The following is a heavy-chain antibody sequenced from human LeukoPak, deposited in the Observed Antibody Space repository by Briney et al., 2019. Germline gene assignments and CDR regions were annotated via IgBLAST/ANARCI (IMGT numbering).Heavy chain of an antibody. D-gene: IGHD7-27*01. J-gene: IGHJ5*02. Sequence: SETLSLTCSVSGDSIRDDYWSWVRQPPEKGLEWIGCIYYSGNTYYNPSLKSRVTISVDTSKNQFSLKLNSVTAADTAVYYCARGRARPWASWFDPWGQGTLVNVSS. V-gene: IGHV4-59*01. CDR2: IYYSGNT. CDR1: GDSIRDDY. CDR3: ARGRARPWASWFDP.